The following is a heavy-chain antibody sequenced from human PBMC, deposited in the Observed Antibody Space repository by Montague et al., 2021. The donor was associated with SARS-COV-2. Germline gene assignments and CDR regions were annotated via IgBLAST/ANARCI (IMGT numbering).Heavy chain of an antibody. J-gene: IGHJ3*02. V-gene: IGHV4-31*03. CDR3: ARVDNLVQGVLPAEDAFDI. Sequence: TLSLTCTVSGGSISSGGYYWSWIRQHPGKGLEWIGYIYYSGSTYYNPSLKSRVTISVDTSKNQSSLKLSSVTAADTAVYYCARVDNLVQGVLPAEDAFDIWGQGTMVTVSS. CDR1: GGSISSGGYY. CDR2: IYYSGST. D-gene: IGHD3-10*01.